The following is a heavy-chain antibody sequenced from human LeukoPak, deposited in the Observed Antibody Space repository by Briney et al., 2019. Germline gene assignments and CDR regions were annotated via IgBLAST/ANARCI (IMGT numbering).Heavy chain of an antibody. J-gene: IGHJ4*02. CDR2: INPNSGGT. CDR3: ARALVDIVATTPFDY. D-gene: IGHD5-12*01. Sequence: ASVKVSCKASRYTFTGYYMHWVRQAPGQGLEWMGWINPNSGGTNYAQKFQGRVTMTRDTSISTAYMELSRLRSDDTAVYYCARALVDIVATTPFDYWGQGTQVTVSS. CDR1: RYTFTGYY. V-gene: IGHV1-2*02.